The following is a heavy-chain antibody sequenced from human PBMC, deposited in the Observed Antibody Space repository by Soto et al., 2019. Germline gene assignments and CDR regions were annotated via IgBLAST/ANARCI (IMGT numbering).Heavy chain of an antibody. J-gene: IGHJ6*03. CDR3: ARDRAGNYYYFYMDV. V-gene: IGHV3-9*01. Sequence: GGSLRLSCAASGFRFDDYGMHWVRQAPGKGLEWVSGISWNSGRIGYADSVKGRFTISRDNAKNSLYLQMNSLRPEDTALYYCARDRAGNYYYFYMDVWGRGTTVTVSS. CDR1: GFRFDDYG. CDR2: ISWNSGRI.